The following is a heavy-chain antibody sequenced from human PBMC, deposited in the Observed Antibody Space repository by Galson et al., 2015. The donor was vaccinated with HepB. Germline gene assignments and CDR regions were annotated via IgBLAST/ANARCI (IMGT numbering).Heavy chain of an antibody. CDR3: ARAILSLRIAVAGPVYGMDV. V-gene: IGHV3-66*01. CDR1: GFTVSSNY. D-gene: IGHD6-19*01. Sequence: SLRLSCAASGFTVSSNYMSWVRQAPGKGLEWVSVIYSGGSTYYADSVKGRFTISRDNSKNTLYLRMNSLRAEDTAVYYCARAILSLRIAVAGPVYGMDVWGQGTTVTVSS. J-gene: IGHJ6*02. CDR2: IYSGGST.